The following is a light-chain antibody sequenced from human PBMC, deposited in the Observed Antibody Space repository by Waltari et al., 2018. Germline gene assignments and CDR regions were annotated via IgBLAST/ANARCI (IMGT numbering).Light chain of an antibody. V-gene: IGKV3-11*01. CDR3: QQRSNWPPLT. CDR2: DAS. Sequence: ERATLSCRASQSVSSYLAWYQQKPDQAPRLLIYDASNRATGIPARFSGSGSGTDFTLTISSLEPEDFAVYYCQQRSNWPPLTFGGGTKVEIK. CDR1: QSVSSY. J-gene: IGKJ4*01.